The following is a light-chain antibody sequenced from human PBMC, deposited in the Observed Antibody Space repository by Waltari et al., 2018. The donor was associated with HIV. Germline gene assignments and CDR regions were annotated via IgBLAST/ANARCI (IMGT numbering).Light chain of an antibody. V-gene: IGLV1-40*01. J-gene: IGLJ3*02. CDR1: TSNIGVGYD. Sequence: QSVLSQPPSVSGAPGQRVTISCTGSTSNIGVGYDVHWYQLLPGTAPKLLIYTNTYRPSGVPGRFSGSKSDTSASLAITGLQAEDAADYYCQSYDSSLSASVFGGGTKLTVL. CDR3: QSYDSSLSASV. CDR2: TNT.